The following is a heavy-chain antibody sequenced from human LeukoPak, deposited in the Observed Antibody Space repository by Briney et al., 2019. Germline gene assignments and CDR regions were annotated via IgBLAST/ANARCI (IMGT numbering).Heavy chain of an antibody. J-gene: IGHJ4*02. CDR2: IYYSGST. Sequence: SETLSLTCTVSGGSISSSSYYWGWIRQPPGKGLEWIGSIYYSGSTYYNPSLKSRVTISVDTSRNQFSLKLSSVTAADTAVYYCARDARGGHCSGGSCYSDYWGQGTLVTVSS. CDR1: GGSISSSSYY. V-gene: IGHV4-39*07. CDR3: ARDARGGHCSGGSCYSDY. D-gene: IGHD2-15*01.